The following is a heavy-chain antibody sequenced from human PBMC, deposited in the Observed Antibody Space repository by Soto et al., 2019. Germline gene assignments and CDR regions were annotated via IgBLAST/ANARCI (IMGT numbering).Heavy chain of an antibody. V-gene: IGHV3-33*01. CDR3: ARPHYYDSSGYYWDY. CDR2: IWYDGSNK. Sequence: QVQLVESGGGVVQPGRSLRLSCVASGFTFSSYGMHWVRQAPGKGLEWVAVIWYDGSNKYYADSVKGRFTISRDNSKNILYLQMNSLRDEDTAVYYCARPHYYDSSGYYWDYWGQGTLVTVSS. CDR1: GFTFSSYG. J-gene: IGHJ4*02. D-gene: IGHD3-22*01.